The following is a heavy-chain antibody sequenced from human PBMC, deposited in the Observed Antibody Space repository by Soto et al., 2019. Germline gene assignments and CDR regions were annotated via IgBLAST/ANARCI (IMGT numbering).Heavy chain of an antibody. D-gene: IGHD3-16*01. CDR1: GDSINGYY. CDR3: VIDTGGISSPGVY. V-gene: IGHV4-4*07. Sequence: SQTLSLTCTVSGDSINGYYWTLIRQPAGKELEWIGRIYTSGTTSYSPSLKSRVTMSLDTSKNHFSLRLTSVTAADTVVYYCVIDTGGISSPGVYSGRRALVTVSA. J-gene: IGHJ4*02. CDR2: IYTSGTT.